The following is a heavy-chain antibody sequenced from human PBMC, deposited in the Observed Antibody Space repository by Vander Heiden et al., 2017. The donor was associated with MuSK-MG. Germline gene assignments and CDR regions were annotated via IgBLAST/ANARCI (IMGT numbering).Heavy chain of an antibody. D-gene: IGHD3-22*01. CDR1: GGSLSGYY. V-gene: IGHV4-34*01. CDR2: ITQGGSP. Sequence: QVQLQQWGAGLLKPSETLSLTCGVYGGSLSGYYWTWIRQPPGKGLEWIGEITQGGSPKYNPSLKSRITMSVDTSKSQFSLKLSSVTAADTAIYYCAGFYYDSSGSLRDCWGQGTPVTVSS. J-gene: IGHJ4*02. CDR3: AGFYYDSSGSLRDC.